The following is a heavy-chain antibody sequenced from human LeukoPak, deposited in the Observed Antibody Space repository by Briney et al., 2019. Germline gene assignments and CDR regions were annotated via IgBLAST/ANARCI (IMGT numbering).Heavy chain of an antibody. CDR3: ATASKESSGYFKYFVH. CDR1: GYSITSSSW. D-gene: IGHD3-22*01. V-gene: IGHV4-28*03. CDR2: IYHSGST. J-gene: IGHJ4*02. Sequence: SDTLSLTCAVSGYSITSSSWWGWIRQPPGKGLEWIGYIYHSGSTYYNPSLKSRVSISGDTSKNEFSLTLNSVTAADTAVYYCATASKESSGYFKYFVHWGQGSLVTVSS.